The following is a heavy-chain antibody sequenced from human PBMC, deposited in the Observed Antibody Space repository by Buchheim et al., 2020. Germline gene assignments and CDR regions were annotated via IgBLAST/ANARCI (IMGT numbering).Heavy chain of an antibody. V-gene: IGHV3-33*06. Sequence: QVQLVESGGGVVQPGRSLRLSCAASGFAFNTYGMHWVRQAPGKGLEWVAVIWYDGSNKYYADSVKGRFTISRDNSKNTLYLQMNSLRAEDTAVYYCAKDYYDSSGYYYGPPYYFDYWGQGTL. CDR1: GFAFNTYG. CDR2: IWYDGSNK. J-gene: IGHJ4*02. CDR3: AKDYYDSSGYYYGPPYYFDY. D-gene: IGHD3-22*01.